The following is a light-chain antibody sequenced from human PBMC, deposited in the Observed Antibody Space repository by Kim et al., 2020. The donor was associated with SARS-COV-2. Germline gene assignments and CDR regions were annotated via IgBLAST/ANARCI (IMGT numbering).Light chain of an antibody. CDR2: KDK. J-gene: IGLJ3*02. CDR1: GLVDNY. V-gene: IGLV3-1*01. CDR3: QTWDSSSVV. Sequence: VPPGQRAFILAWGDGLVDNYVCWNKQKPGQSPVAVINKDKKRPSGIPERFSGAKSGNTATLTISGTQVMDEADYFCQTWDSSSVVFGGGTQLTVL.